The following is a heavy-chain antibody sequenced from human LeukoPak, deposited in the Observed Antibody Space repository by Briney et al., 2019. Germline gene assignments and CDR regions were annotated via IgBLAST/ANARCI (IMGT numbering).Heavy chain of an antibody. J-gene: IGHJ4*02. Sequence: GGSLRLSCAASGFTFSSYSMNWVRQAPGKGLEWVSSISSSSSYIYYADSVKGRFTISRDNAKNSLYLQMNSLRAEDTAVYYCARVANSSWYYFDYWGQGTLVTVSS. CDR3: ARVANSSWYYFDY. V-gene: IGHV3-21*01. CDR2: ISSSSSYI. D-gene: IGHD6-13*01. CDR1: GFTFSSYS.